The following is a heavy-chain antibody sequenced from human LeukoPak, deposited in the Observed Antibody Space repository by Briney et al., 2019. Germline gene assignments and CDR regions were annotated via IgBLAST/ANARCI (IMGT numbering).Heavy chain of an antibody. Sequence: GVNLRLSCAASGFTFCCKGMSWVRQAQGKGLEWVSAISGSGGSTYYADSVKGRFTISRDNTKNTLYLQMSSLRAEDTAVYYCARDFLHLGGWGQGTMVTVSS. CDR3: ARDFLHLGG. V-gene: IGHV3-23*01. J-gene: IGHJ3*01. CDR2: ISGSGGST. CDR1: GFTFCCKG. D-gene: IGHD3-16*01.